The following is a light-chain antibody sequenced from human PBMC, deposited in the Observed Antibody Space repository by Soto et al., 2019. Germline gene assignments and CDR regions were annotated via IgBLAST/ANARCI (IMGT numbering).Light chain of an antibody. J-gene: IGLJ1*01. V-gene: IGLV2-14*01. CDR1: SSDVGGYSY. CDR3: ASYTPSGPDL. Sequence: QSVLTQPASVSGSPGQSIAISCTGTSSDVGGYSYVSWYQQQPGKAPKLVISDVSNRPSGVSDRFSGSKSGNTASLTISGLQFEDEADYCGASYTPSGPDLFATGTKVTVL. CDR2: DVS.